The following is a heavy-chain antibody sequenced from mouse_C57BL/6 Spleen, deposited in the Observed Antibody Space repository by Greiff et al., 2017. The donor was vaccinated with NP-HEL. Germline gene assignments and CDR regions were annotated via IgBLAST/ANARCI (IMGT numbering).Heavy chain of an antibody. CDR2: ISSGSSTI. D-gene: IGHD4-1*01. J-gene: IGHJ2*01. CDR1: GFTFSDYG. CDR3: ARNWYFDY. V-gene: IGHV5-17*01. Sequence: EVKLVESGGGLVKPGGSLKLSCAASGFTFSDYGMHWVRQAPEKRLEWVAYISSGSSTIYYADTVKGRFTISRDNAKNTLFLQMTSLRSEGTAMYYCARNWYFDYWGQGTTLTVSS.